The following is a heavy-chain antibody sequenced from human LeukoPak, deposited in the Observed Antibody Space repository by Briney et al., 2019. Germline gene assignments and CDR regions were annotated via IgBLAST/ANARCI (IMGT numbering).Heavy chain of an antibody. V-gene: IGHV3-21*01. J-gene: IGHJ4*02. Sequence: PGGSLRLSCAASGFTFSSYSMNWVRQAPGKGLEWISSISSSSSYIYYADSVKGRFTISRDNAKNSLYLQMNSLRAEDTAVYYCARKVPEEPFDYWGQGTLVTVSS. CDR3: ARKVPEEPFDY. CDR1: GFTFSSYS. D-gene: IGHD2-2*01. CDR2: ISSSSSYI.